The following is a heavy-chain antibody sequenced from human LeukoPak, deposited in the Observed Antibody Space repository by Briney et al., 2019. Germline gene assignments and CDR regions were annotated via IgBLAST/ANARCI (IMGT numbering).Heavy chain of an antibody. D-gene: IGHD5-18*01. CDR2: ISPNSDNI. Sequence: GSLRLSCAATGFSFRDRYMSWIRQAPGKGMEWVAYISPNSDNIHYADSVKGRFTISRDNAKTSLYLQMNSLRAEDTAVYYCARDLSGVAGYTYGRGIDYWGQGTLVTVSS. CDR1: GFSFRDRY. V-gene: IGHV3-11*06. CDR3: ARDLSGVAGYTYGRGIDY. J-gene: IGHJ4*02.